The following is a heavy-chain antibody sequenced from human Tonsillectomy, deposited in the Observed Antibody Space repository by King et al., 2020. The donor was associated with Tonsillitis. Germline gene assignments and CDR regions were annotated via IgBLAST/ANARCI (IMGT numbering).Heavy chain of an antibody. CDR2: ISSSSSTI. Sequence: VQLVESGGGLVQPGGSLRLSCAASGFTFSSYSMNWVRQAPGKGLEWVSYISSSSSTIYYADSVKGRFTISRDNAKNSLYLQMNSLRDEDTAVYYCARGAPGVVVSPPADHWGQGTLVTVSS. CDR1: GFTFSSYS. CDR3: ARGAPGVVVSPPADH. J-gene: IGHJ4*02. D-gene: IGHD2-15*01. V-gene: IGHV3-48*02.